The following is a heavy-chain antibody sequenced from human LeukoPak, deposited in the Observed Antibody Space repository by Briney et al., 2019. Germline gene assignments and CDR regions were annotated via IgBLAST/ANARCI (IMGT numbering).Heavy chain of an antibody. CDR2: IRYDGSNK. J-gene: IGHJ4*02. CDR1: GFTFSSYG. V-gene: IGHV3-30*02. CDR3: AKDRAGGVTMIVGLFDY. D-gene: IGHD3-22*01. Sequence: GGSLRLSCAASGFTFSSYGMHWVRQAPGKGLEWVAFIRYDGSNKYYADSVKGRFTISRDNSKNTLYLQMNSLRAEDTAVYYCAKDRAGGVTMIVGLFDYWGQGTLVTVSS.